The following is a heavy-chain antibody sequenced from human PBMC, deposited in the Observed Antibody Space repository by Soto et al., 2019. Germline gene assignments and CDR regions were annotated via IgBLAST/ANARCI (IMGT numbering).Heavy chain of an antibody. CDR2: LNGDGSST. Sequence: GGSLRLSCAASGFTFSSYWMHWVRQAPGKGLVWVSRLNGDGSSTSYADSVKGRFTNSRDNAKNTLYLQMNSLTAEDTAVYYCATTPPDGSGSHYYGMDVWGQGTTVTVSS. CDR1: GFTFSSYW. V-gene: IGHV3-74*01. D-gene: IGHD3-10*01. J-gene: IGHJ6*02. CDR3: ATTPPDGSGSHYYGMDV.